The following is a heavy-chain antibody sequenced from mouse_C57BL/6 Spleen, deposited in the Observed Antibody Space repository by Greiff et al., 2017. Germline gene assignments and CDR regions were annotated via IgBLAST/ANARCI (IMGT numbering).Heavy chain of an antibody. J-gene: IGHJ2*01. Sequence: EVQLVESGGGLVKPGGSLKLSCAASGFTFSSYAMSWVRQTPEKRLEWVATISDGGSYTYYPDNVKGRFTISRDNAKNNLYLQMSHLKSEDTAMYYCAREYGNFDYWGQGTTLTVSS. CDR3: AREYGNFDY. CDR2: ISDGGSYT. V-gene: IGHV5-4*01. CDR1: GFTFSSYA. D-gene: IGHD2-1*01.